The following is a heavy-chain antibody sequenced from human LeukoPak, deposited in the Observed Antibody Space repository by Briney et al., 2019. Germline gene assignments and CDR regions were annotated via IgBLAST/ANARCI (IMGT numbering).Heavy chain of an antibody. J-gene: IGHJ4*02. CDR1: GYTXTGYY. CDR3: AIRSGGTGYSSSWYSIDY. D-gene: IGHD6-13*01. CDR2: INPNSGGT. V-gene: IGHV1-2*02. Sequence: GASVKVSCKASGYTXTGYYMHWVRQAPGQGLEWMGWINPNSGGTNYAQKFQGRVTMTRDTSISTAYMELSRLRSDDTAVYYCAIRSGGTGYSSSWYSIDYWGQGTLVTVSS.